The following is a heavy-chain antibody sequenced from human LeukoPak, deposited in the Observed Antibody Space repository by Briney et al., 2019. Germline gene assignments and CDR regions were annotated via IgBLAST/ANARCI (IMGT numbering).Heavy chain of an antibody. D-gene: IGHD3-22*01. CDR3: ARDNDYDSSGPLNDAFDI. CDR1: GGSISSYY. CDR2: IYYSGST. V-gene: IGHV4-59*01. Sequence: SETLSLTCTVSGGSISSYYWSWIRQPPGKGLEWIGYIYYSGSTNYNPSLKSRVTISVDTSKNQFSLKLSSVTAADTAVYYCARDNDYDSSGPLNDAFDIWGQGTMVTVPS. J-gene: IGHJ3*02.